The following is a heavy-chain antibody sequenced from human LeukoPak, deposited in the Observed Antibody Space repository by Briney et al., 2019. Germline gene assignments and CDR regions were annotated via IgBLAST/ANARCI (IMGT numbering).Heavy chain of an antibody. CDR3: ARRRYYDGSGYLE. J-gene: IGHJ1*01. CDR2: IYYSGRT. Sequence: SETLSLTCTVSGGSISSGDYYWSWIRQPPGKGLEWIGTIYYSGRTYYSPSLKGRVTMSVDPSNNQFSLSLRSVTAADTAIYYCARRRYYDGSGYLEWGQGTLLSVSS. V-gene: IGHV4-39*01. CDR1: GGSISSGDYY. D-gene: IGHD3-22*01.